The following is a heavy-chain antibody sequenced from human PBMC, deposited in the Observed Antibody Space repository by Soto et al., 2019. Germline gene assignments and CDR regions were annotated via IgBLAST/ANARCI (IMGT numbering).Heavy chain of an antibody. D-gene: IGHD6-19*01. J-gene: IGHJ4*02. Sequence: SETLCVTWSVSGGSSGSGGCYWSWIRQHPGKGLEWSGYIYYSGSTYYNPSLKSRVTISVDTSKNQCSLKLSSVTAADTAVYYCARVGVGESVALVRYYFDYWGQGTLVTVSS. CDR2: IYYSGST. CDR3: ARVGVGESVALVRYYFDY. CDR1: GGSSGSGGCY. V-gene: IGHV4-31*02.